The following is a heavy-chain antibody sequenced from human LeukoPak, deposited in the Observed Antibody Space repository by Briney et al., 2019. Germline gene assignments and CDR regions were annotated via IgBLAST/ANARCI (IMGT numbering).Heavy chain of an antibody. V-gene: IGHV3-23*01. CDR1: GFTFSSYA. CDR2: ISGSGGST. J-gene: IGHJ4*02. CDR3: AKTVRTRWGFDY. Sequence: PGGSLRPSCAASGFTFSSYAMSWVRQAPGKGLEWVSIISGSGGSTSYADSVKGRFTISRDNSNNTLYLQMSSLRAEDTALYYCAKTVRTRWGFDYWGQGTLVTVSS. D-gene: IGHD4-23*01.